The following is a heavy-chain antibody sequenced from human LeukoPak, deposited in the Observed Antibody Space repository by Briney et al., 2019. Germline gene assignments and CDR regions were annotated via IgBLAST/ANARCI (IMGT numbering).Heavy chain of an antibody. J-gene: IGHJ4*02. CDR1: GFTFSSYV. Sequence: GGSLRLSCAASGFTFSSYVMHWVRQAPGKGLEWVAVISYDGSNKYYADSVKGRFTISRDNSKNTLYLQMNSLRSEDTAVYYCAGDIVVVPAAAVDFDYWGQGTLVTVSS. CDR3: AGDIVVVPAAAVDFDY. V-gene: IGHV3-30*19. CDR2: ISYDGSNK. D-gene: IGHD2-2*01.